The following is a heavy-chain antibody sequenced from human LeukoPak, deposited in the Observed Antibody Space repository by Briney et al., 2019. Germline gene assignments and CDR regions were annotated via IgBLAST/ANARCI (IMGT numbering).Heavy chain of an antibody. CDR1: GFTFSSYW. J-gene: IGHJ3*02. D-gene: IGHD5-18*01. CDR3: ARGGTAMVAGAFDI. V-gene: IGHV3-7*01. CDR2: IKQDGSEK. Sequence: GGSLRLSCAASGFTFSSYWMSWVRQAPGKGLEWVANIKQDGSEKYYVDSVKGRFTISRDNAKNSLYLQMNSLRAEDTAVYYCARGGTAMVAGAFDIWGQGTMVTVSS.